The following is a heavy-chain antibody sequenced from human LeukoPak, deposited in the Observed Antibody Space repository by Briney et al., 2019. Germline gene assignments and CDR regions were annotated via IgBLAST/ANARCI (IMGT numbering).Heavy chain of an antibody. D-gene: IGHD3-16*01. V-gene: IGHV4-59*01. CDR1: GGSISSYY. CDR2: IYYSGST. J-gene: IGHJ4*02. Sequence: SETLSLTCTVSGGSISSYYWGWIRQPPGKGLEWIGYIYYSGSTNYNPSLKSRVTISVDTSKNQFSLKLSSVTAADTAVYYCARSYYDYVWGSRYYFDYWGQGTLVTVSS. CDR3: ARSYYDYVWGSRYYFDY.